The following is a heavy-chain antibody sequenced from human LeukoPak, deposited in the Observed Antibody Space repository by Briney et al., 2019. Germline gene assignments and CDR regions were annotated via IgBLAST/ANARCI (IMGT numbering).Heavy chain of an antibody. CDR1: GGSISSHY. J-gene: IGHJ6*03. CDR2: ICPSGST. D-gene: IGHD2-2*01. Sequence: KPSETLSLTCTVSGGSISSHYWTWIRQPAGTGLEYFGRICPSGSTNYNPSLKGRVTMAIDTSKTQFSLRLSSVTAADTAVYYCARAYCSNTFCYEGFNNYYYYMDVWGKGTTVTVSS. V-gene: IGHV4-4*07. CDR3: ARAYCSNTFCYEGFNNYYYYMDV.